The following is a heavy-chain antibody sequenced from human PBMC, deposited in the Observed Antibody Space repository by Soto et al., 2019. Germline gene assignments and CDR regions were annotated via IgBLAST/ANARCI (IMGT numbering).Heavy chain of an antibody. CDR1: GCTFTSTE. D-gene: IGHD3-9*01. CDR3: AARFRVLRYIVSTYYALDT. Sequence: SGKVSSKASGCTFTSTERKCGRPSRGQRLERIGWIVVGSGNTNYAQKFQERVTITRDMSTSTAYMELSSLRSEDTAVYYCAARFRVLRYIVSTYYALDTWGEGTMVTV. J-gene: IGHJ3*02. CDR2: IVVGSGNT. V-gene: IGHV1-58*01.